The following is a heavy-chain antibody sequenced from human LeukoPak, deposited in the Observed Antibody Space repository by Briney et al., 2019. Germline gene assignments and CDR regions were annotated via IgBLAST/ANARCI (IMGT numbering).Heavy chain of an antibody. J-gene: IGHJ4*02. V-gene: IGHV3-7*01. Sequence: GGSLRLSCAASEFPFSNYWMSWVRQAPGKGLEWVANMKEDGGGINYVDSVKGRFTISRDNAKNSLYLQMNSLRVDDTAVYYCARDRGYSTSDYWGQGTLVTVSS. D-gene: IGHD4-23*01. CDR2: MKEDGGGI. CDR1: EFPFSNYW. CDR3: ARDRGYSTSDY.